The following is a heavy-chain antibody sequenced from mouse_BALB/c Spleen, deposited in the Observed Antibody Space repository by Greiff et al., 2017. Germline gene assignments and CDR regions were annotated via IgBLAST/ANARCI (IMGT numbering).Heavy chain of an antibody. CDR3: ARLGGNLYYAMDY. Sequence: QVHVKQSGAELARPGASVKMSCKASGYTFTSYTMHWVKQRPGQGLEWIGYINPSSGYTNYNQKFKDKATLTADKSSSTAYMQLSSLTSEDSAVYYCARLGGNLYYAMDYWGQGTSVTVSS. V-gene: IGHV1-4*01. D-gene: IGHD2-1*01. CDR1: GYTFTSYT. J-gene: IGHJ4*01. CDR2: INPSSGYT.